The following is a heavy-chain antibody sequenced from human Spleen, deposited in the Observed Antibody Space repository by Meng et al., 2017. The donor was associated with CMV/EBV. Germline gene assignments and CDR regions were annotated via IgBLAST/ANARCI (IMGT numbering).Heavy chain of an antibody. CDR1: GFTLSNYW. CDR3: AKGGVVPAAIRNYFDY. D-gene: IGHD2-2*01. Sequence: SGFTLSNYWMHWVSQVPGKGLEWVSRVNRDGSLTSYADSVKGRFTVSRDNAKSTVFLQMNSLRAEDTAVYYCAKGGVVPAAIRNYFDYWGQGTLVTVSS. V-gene: IGHV3-74*01. J-gene: IGHJ4*02. CDR2: VNRDGSLT.